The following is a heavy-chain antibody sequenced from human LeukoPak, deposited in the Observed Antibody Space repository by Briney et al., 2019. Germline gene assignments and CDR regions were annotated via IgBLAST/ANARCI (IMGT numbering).Heavy chain of an antibody. V-gene: IGHV3-23*01. D-gene: IGHD2-21*02. J-gene: IGHJ4*02. CDR1: GITFSSYA. CDR3: AKDSSAVVVTAIFCFDY. Sequence: GGSLRLSCAAPGITFSSYAMSWVRQAPGKGLEWVSAISGSGGSTYYADSVKGWFTISRDNSKNTLYLQMNSLRAEDTAVYYCAKDSSAVVVTAIFCFDYWGQGTLVTVSS. CDR2: ISGSGGST.